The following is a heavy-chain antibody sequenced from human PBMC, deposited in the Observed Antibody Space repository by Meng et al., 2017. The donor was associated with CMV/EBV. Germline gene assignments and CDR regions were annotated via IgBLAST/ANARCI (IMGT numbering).Heavy chain of an antibody. CDR1: GFTFSSYS. V-gene: IGHV3-48*04. J-gene: IGHJ4*02. Sequence: GGSLRLSCAASGFTFSSYSMNWVRQAPGKGLEWVSYISSSSSTIYYADSVKGRFTISRDNAKNSLYLQMNSLRAEDTAVYYCAKEGMGYCSSTSCFETDYWGQGTLVTVSS. CDR3: AKEGMGYCSSTSCFETDY. CDR2: ISSSSSTI. D-gene: IGHD2-2*01.